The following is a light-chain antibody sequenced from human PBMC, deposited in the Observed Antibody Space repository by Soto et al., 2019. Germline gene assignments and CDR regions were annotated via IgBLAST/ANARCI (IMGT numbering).Light chain of an antibody. J-gene: IGKJ4*01. V-gene: IGKV3-15*01. Sequence: EIVMTQSPATLSVSPGERATLSCRASQSVTSSLAWYQQEPGQAPRLLIYGASTRATGIPARFSGSGSGTECTLTISSLQSEDVTVYYCQQYIDWPLTFGGGTKVDIK. CDR3: QQYIDWPLT. CDR2: GAS. CDR1: QSVTSS.